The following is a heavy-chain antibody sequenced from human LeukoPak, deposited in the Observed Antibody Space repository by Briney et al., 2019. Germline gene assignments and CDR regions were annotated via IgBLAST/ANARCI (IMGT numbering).Heavy chain of an antibody. CDR3: ARIRHSSSGWYGDDY. CDR2: IYWNDDK. V-gene: IGHV2-5*01. D-gene: IGHD6-19*01. CDR1: GFSRSTSRVG. Sequence: SGPTLVNPTQTLTLTCTFSGFSRSTSRVGVGWIRQPPGKALGWIALIYWNDDKRYSPSLKSRLTITKDTCKNQVVLTTTNMDPVDTATYYCARIRHSSSGWYGDDYWGQGTLVTVSS. J-gene: IGHJ4*02.